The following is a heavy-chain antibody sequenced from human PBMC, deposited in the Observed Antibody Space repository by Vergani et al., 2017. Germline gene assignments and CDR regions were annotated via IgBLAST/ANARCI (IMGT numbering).Heavy chain of an antibody. CDR2: ISGSGGSI. CDR1: GFTFSSYA. CDR3: AKVDSPGYSYGRQYYYYYYMDV. J-gene: IGHJ6*03. D-gene: IGHD5-18*01. V-gene: IGHV3-23*01. Sequence: EVQLLESGGGLLQLGGSLKLSCAASGFTFSSYAMNWVRQAPGTGLEWVSVISGSGGSIYYADSVKGRFTISRDNSKNTLYLQMNSLRAEDTAVYYCAKVDSPGYSYGRQYYYYYYMDVWGKGTTVTVSS.